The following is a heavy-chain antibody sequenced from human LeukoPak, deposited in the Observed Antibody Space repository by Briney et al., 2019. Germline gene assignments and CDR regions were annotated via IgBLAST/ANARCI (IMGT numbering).Heavy chain of an antibody. CDR2: ISAYNGNT. V-gene: IGHV1-18*01. CDR3: ARDLGSRGVFDY. Sequence: ASVKVSCKASGYTFTSYGISWVRPAPGQGLEWMGWISAYNGNTNSAQKLQGRVTMTTDTSTSTAYMELRSLRSDDTAVYYCARDLGSRGVFDYWGQGTLVTVSS. D-gene: IGHD2-2*01. CDR1: GYTFTSYG. J-gene: IGHJ4*02.